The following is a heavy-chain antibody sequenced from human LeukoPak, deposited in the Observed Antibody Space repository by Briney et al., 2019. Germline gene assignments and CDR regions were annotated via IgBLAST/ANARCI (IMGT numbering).Heavy chain of an antibody. D-gene: IGHD3-10*01. Sequence: PSETLPLTCIVSGVSTSSGYWSWIRQPAGKGLEWMGHTSTSVPTYYNPSLKSRVTMSLDTSENHFSLKLNSVTAADTAVYYCARGYGSGSYSTWGQGTLVTVSS. J-gene: IGHJ5*02. CDR2: TSTSVPT. V-gene: IGHV4-4*07. CDR3: ARGYGSGSYST. CDR1: GVSTSSGY.